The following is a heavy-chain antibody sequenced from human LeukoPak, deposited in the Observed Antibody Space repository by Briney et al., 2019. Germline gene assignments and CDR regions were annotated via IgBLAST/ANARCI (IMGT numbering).Heavy chain of an antibody. D-gene: IGHD5-24*01. CDR2: IYPGDSDT. CDR3: ARASRDGYNLAWFDP. CDR1: GYRFISYW. V-gene: IGHV5-51*01. Sequence: GESLKISCKGSGYRFISYWIGWVRQMPGKGLEWMGIIYPGDSDTRYSPSFQGQVTISADKSISTAYLQWSSLKASDTAMYYCARASRDGYNLAWFDPWGQGTLVTVSS. J-gene: IGHJ5*02.